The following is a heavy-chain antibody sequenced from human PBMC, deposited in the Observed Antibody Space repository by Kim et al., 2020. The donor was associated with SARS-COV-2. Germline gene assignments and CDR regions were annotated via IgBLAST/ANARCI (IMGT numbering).Heavy chain of an antibody. CDR3: ARAYSSGWAYFDY. V-gene: IGHV3-21*01. Sequence: YADSVKARFTIARDNAKNSLYLQMHSLRAEDTAVYYCARAYSSGWAYFDYWGQGTLVTVSS. D-gene: IGHD6-19*01. J-gene: IGHJ4*02.